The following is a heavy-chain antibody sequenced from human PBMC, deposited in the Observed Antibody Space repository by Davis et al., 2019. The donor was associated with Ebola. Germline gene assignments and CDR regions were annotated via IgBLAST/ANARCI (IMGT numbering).Heavy chain of an antibody. CDR2: IIPIFGAS. J-gene: IGHJ4*02. CDR3: ATDRGYSYGYDY. D-gene: IGHD5-18*01. V-gene: IGHV1-69*05. CDR1: GGTFSSYA. Sequence: SVKVSCKASGGTFSSYAIIWVRQAPGQGLEWVGGIIPIFGASYYARKFQGRVTMTTDTSTSTAYMELRSLRSDDTAVYYCATDRGYSYGYDYWGQGTLVTVSS.